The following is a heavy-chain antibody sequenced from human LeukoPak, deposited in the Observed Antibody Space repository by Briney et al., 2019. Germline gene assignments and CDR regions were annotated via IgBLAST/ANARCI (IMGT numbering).Heavy chain of an antibody. V-gene: IGHV4-39*01. D-gene: IGHD2-2*01. CDR1: GGSISSSSYY. CDR3: ARHWGSTSSGVDY. J-gene: IGHJ4*02. CDR2: IYYSGST. Sequence: SETLSLTCSVSGGSISSSSYYWGWIRQPPGKGPEWIGSIYYSGSTYYNPSLKSRVTISVDTSKNHFSLKLSPVTAADTDVYYCARHWGSTSSGVDYWGQGTLVTVSS.